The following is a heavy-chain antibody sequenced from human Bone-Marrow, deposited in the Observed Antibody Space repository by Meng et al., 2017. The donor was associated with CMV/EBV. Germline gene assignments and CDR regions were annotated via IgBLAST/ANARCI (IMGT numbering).Heavy chain of an antibody. D-gene: IGHD3-16*01. CDR2: IRYDGSNK. CDR3: ARLAGGRWGNYYGMDV. Sequence: GESLKISCAASGFTFSSYGMHWVRQAPGKGLEWVAFIRYDGSNKYYADSVKGRFTASRDNARNSLYLQMNSLRAEDTAVYYCARLAGGRWGNYYGMDVWGQGTTVTVSS. J-gene: IGHJ6*02. V-gene: IGHV3-30*02. CDR1: GFTFSSYG.